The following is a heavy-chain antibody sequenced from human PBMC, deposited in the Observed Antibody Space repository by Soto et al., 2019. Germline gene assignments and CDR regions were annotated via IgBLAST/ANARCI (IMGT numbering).Heavy chain of an antibody. CDR3: ARDLGEHDYGDYSGGWFDP. J-gene: IGHJ5*02. V-gene: IGHV1-3*01. D-gene: IGHD4-17*01. CDR1: GYTFTSYA. CDR2: INAGNGNT. Sequence: QVQLVQSGAEVKKPGASVKVSCKASGYTFTSYAMHWVRQAPGQRLEWMGWINAGNGNTKYSQKFQGRVTITRDTSASTAYMELSSLRPEDTAVYYCARDLGEHDYGDYSGGWFDPWGQGTLVTVSS.